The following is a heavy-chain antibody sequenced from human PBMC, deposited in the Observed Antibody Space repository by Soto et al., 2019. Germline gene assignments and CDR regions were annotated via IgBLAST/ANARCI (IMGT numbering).Heavy chain of an antibody. D-gene: IGHD2-2*01. V-gene: IGHV1-8*01. CDR2: MNPNSGNT. CDR1: GYTFTSYD. Sequence: ASVKVSCKASGYTFTSYDINWVRQATGQGLEWMGWMNPNSGNTGYAQKFQGRVTMTRNTSISTAYMELSSLRSEDTAVYYCARVVAADCSSSSCYEYYYYYYMDVWGKGTTVTVSS. CDR3: ARVVAADCSSSSCYEYYYYYYMDV. J-gene: IGHJ6*03.